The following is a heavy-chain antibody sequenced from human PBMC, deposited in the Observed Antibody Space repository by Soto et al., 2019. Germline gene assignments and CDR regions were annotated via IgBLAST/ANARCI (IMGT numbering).Heavy chain of an antibody. CDR3: TGTAFGPAGMDV. CDR2: IKTKTDGGTT. J-gene: IGHJ6*02. V-gene: IGHV3-15*07. D-gene: IGHD3-3*01. Sequence: PGGSLRLSCAASGFTFSNAWVNWVRQAPGKGLEWVGHIKTKTDGGTTDYAAPVKGRFSISRDDSKNMLYLQMSRLKIEDTAVYYCTGTAFGPAGMDVWGQGTTVTVSS. CDR1: GFTFSNAW.